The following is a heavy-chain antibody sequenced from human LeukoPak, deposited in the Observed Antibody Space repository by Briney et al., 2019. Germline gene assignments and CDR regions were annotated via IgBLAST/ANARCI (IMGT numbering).Heavy chain of an antibody. V-gene: IGHV3-30-3*01. Sequence: GGSLRRSCAASGFTFSSYAMHWLRQAPGKGLEWVAVISYDGSNKYYADSVKGRFTISRDNSKNSLYLQINSLRAEDTAVYYCVRDLNWAFDYWGQGSLVTVSS. J-gene: IGHJ4*02. CDR2: ISYDGSNK. D-gene: IGHD3-16*01. CDR3: VRDLNWAFDY. CDR1: GFTFSSYA.